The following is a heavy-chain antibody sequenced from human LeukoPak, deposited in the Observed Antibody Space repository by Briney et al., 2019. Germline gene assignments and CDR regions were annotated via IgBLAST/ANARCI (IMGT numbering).Heavy chain of an antibody. CDR1: GFTFRSYW. Sequence: GGSLRLSCAVSGFTFRSYWMHGVRQAPGKGLVWVSLINSDGSSTSYADSVKGRFTISRDNAKNTLYLQMSSLRAEDTAVYYCARDTAGYCCGGSCYWGGFDIWGQGTMVTVSS. CDR3: ARDTAGYCCGGSCYWGGFDI. V-gene: IGHV3-74*01. J-gene: IGHJ3*02. CDR2: INSDGSST. D-gene: IGHD2-15*01.